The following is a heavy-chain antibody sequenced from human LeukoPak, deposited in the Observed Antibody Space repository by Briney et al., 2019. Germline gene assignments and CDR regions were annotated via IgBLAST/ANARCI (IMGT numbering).Heavy chain of an antibody. CDR2: ISGSGGST. CDR3: AKELYSSGWYDY. V-gene: IGHV3-23*01. J-gene: IGHJ4*02. Sequence: VRSLRLSRAASIFTFSSYAMSAVRQAPARGRECGSAISGSGGSTYYADYVKGRFTISRDNSKNTLYLQMNSLRAEDTAVYYCAKELYSSGWYDYWGQGTLVTVSS. CDR1: IFTFSSYA. D-gene: IGHD6-19*01.